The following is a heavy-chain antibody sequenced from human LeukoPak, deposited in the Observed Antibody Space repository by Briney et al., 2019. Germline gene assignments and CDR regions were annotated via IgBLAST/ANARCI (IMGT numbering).Heavy chain of an antibody. Sequence: ETLSLTCAVYGGSFSGYYWSWIRQPPGKGLEWVSSISSSSSYIYYADSVKGRFTISRDNAENSLYLQMNSLRAEDTAVYYCARDYYGSGSYYGDAFDIWGQGTMVTVSS. CDR2: ISSSSSYI. J-gene: IGHJ3*02. CDR3: ARDYYGSGSYYGDAFDI. CDR1: GGSFSGYY. V-gene: IGHV3-21*01. D-gene: IGHD3-10*01.